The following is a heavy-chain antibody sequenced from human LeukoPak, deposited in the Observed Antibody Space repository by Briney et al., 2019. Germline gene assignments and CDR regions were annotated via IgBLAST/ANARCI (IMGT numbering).Heavy chain of an antibody. D-gene: IGHD3-10*01. CDR3: ASRKITMVRGVKNWFDP. V-gene: IGHV4-34*01. CDR1: GGSFSGYY. Sequence: SETLSLTCAVYGGSFSGYYWSWIRQPPGKGLEWIGEINHSGSTNYNPSLKSRVTISVDTSKNQFSLKLSSVTAADTAVYYCASRKITMVRGVKNWFDPWGQGTLVTVSP. J-gene: IGHJ5*02. CDR2: INHSGST.